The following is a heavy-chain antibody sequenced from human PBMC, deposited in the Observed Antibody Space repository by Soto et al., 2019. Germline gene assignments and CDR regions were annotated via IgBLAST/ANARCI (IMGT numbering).Heavy chain of an antibody. J-gene: IGHJ6*02. V-gene: IGHV4-4*02. CDR3: AICPTSYYYYDGMEF. CDR1: GGSISSSNW. CDR2: IYHSGST. Sequence: SESLSLTCAVSGGSISSSNWWICVRQPPGKGLEWIGEIYHSGSTNYNPSLKSRVTISVDKSKNQFSLKLSSVTAADTAVYYCAICPTSYYYYDGMEFWGQGTKVTVSS. D-gene: IGHD2-2*01.